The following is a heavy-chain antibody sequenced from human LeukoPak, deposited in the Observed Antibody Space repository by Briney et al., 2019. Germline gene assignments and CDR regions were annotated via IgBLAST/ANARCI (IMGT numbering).Heavy chain of an antibody. CDR3: AEGLVGNWNYDWFDP. CDR2: ISGSGGST. D-gene: IGHD1-7*01. CDR1: GFTFSSYA. Sequence: GGSLRLSCAASGFTFSSYAMSWVRQAPGKGLEWVSAISGSGGSTYYADSVKGRFTISRDNSKNTLYLQMNSLRAEDTAVYYCAEGLVGNWNYDWFDPWGQGTLVTVSS. V-gene: IGHV3-23*01. J-gene: IGHJ5*02.